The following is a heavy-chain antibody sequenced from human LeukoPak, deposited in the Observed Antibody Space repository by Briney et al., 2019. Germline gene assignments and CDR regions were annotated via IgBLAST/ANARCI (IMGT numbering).Heavy chain of an antibody. V-gene: IGHV3-30*02. CDR3: AKDGGAVYYGSGSFLQYYFDY. CDR2: IPYDGSNK. Sequence: PGRSLRLSCAASGFTFSSYGMHWVRLAPGRGLEWVAFIPYDGSNKYYADSVKGRFTISRDNSKNTLYLQMNSLRAEDTAVFYCAKDGGAVYYGSGSFLQYYFDYWGQGTLVTVSS. D-gene: IGHD3-10*01. CDR1: GFTFSSYG. J-gene: IGHJ4*02.